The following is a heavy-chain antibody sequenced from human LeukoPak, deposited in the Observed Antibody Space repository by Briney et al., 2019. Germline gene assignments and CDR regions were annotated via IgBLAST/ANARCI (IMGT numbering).Heavy chain of an antibody. J-gene: IGHJ4*02. CDR2: INPSGGST. CDR1: GYTFTSYY. V-gene: IGHV1-46*01. D-gene: IGHD2-15*01. CDR3: ARAVYCSGGSCYSSPTFDY. Sequence: VSVKVSCKASGYTFTSYYMHWVRQAPGQGLEWMGIINPSGGSTSYAQKFQGRVTMTRDTSTSTVYMELSSLRSEDTAVYYCARAVYCSGGSCYSSPTFDYWGQGTLVTVSS.